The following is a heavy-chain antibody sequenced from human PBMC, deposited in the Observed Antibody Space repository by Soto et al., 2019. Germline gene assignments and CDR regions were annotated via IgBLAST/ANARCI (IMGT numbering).Heavy chain of an antibody. CDR3: GRGRSGQIVVFY. CDR1: GYTFTGHY. J-gene: IGHJ4*02. Sequence: ASVKVSCKACGYTFTGHYIHWVRQAPEQGPEWMGEIGPESGATRYAQKFQGRVTMTMDMSITTVYMELSNLSPDDTAVYYCGRGRSGQIVVFYWGQGTPVTVSS. D-gene: IGHD5-12*01. V-gene: IGHV1-2*02. CDR2: IGPESGAT.